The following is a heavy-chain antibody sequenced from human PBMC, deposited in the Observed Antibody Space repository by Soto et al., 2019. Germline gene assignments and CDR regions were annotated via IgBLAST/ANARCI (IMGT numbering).Heavy chain of an antibody. CDR1: GFSLSSHA. J-gene: IGHJ4*02. D-gene: IGHD3-22*01. CDR3: AKPHYYDSSGYPDY. V-gene: IGHV3-23*01. CDR2: ISGSGGST. Sequence: GGSLRLSCVASGFSLSSHAVSWVRQTPEKGLEWVSAISGSGGSTYYADSVKGRFTISRDNSKNTLYLQMNSLRAEDTAVYYCAKPHYYDSSGYPDYWGQGTLVTVS.